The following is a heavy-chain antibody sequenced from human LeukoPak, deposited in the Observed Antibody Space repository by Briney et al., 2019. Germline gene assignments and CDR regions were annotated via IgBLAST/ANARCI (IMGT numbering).Heavy chain of an antibody. CDR3: TTALNFDILTGLYQPIAAFDI. V-gene: IGHV3-7*01. CDR2: IKQDGSEK. J-gene: IGHJ3*02. CDR1: GFTFSTYE. D-gene: IGHD3-9*01. Sequence: GGSLRLSCAASGFTFSTYEMNWVRQAPGKGLGWVANIKQDGSEKYYVDSVKGRFTISRDNAKNSLYLQMNSLRAEDTAVYYCTTALNFDILTGLYQPIAAFDIWGQGTLVTVSS.